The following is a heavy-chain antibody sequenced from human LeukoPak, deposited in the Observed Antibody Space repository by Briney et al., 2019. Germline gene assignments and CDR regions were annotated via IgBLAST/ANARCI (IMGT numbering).Heavy chain of an antibody. V-gene: IGHV3-30*04. D-gene: IGHD6-13*01. J-gene: IGHJ4*02. CDR3: ARGRGIAAAGLDY. CDR1: GFTFSSYA. Sequence: GGSLRLSCAASGFTFSSYAMHWVRQAPGKGLEWVAVISYDGSNKYYADSVKGRFTISRDNSKNTLYLQMNSLRAEDTAVYYCARGRGIAAAGLDYWGQGTLVTVSS. CDR2: ISYDGSNK.